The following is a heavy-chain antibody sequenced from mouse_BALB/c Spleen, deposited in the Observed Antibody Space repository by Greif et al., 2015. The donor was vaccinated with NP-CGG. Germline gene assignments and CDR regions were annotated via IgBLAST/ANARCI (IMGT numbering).Heavy chain of an antibody. V-gene: IGHV1-80*01. J-gene: IGHJ4*01. CDR3: ARGGERYYAMDY. Sequence: VQLQQSGAELVRPGSSVKISCKASGYAFSSYWMNWVKQRPGQGLEWIGQIYPGDGDTNYNGKFKGKATLTADKSSSTAYMQLSSLTSEDSAVYFCARGGERYYAMDYWGQGTSVTVSS. CDR1: GYAFSSYW. D-gene: IGHD1-1*02. CDR2: IYPGDGDT.